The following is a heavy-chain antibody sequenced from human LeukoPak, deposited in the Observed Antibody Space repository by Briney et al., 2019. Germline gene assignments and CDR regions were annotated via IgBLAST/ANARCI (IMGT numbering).Heavy chain of an antibody. J-gene: IGHJ3*02. CDR2: INDSGST. D-gene: IGHD3-9*01. CDR3: ARRMRYYDISPGNAFDI. Sequence: PSETLSLTCAGYGGSFSGYYWSWIRQPPGKGLEWIGEINDSGSTKYNPSLKSRVTISVDTSKNQFSLKLSSVTAADTAVYYCARRMRYYDISPGNAFDIWGQGTMVTVSS. CDR1: GGSFSGYY. V-gene: IGHV4-34*01.